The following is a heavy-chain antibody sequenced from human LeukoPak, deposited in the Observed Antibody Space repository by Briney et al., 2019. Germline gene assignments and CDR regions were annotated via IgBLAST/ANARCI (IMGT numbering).Heavy chain of an antibody. CDR2: IYYSGST. J-gene: IGHJ4*02. D-gene: IGHD4-17*01. V-gene: IGHV4-61*01. Sequence: SETLFLTCTVSGGSVSSGSYYWSWIRQPPGKGLEWIGYIYYSGSTNYNPSLKSRVTISVDTSKNRFSLKLSSVTAADTAVYYCARMTTVTNYLDYWGQGTLVTVSS. CDR1: GGSVSSGSYY. CDR3: ARMTTVTNYLDY.